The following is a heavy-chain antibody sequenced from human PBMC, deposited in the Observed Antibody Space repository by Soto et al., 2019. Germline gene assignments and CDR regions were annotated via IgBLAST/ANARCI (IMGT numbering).Heavy chain of an antibody. Sequence: QVQLVQSGAEVKKPGSSVKVSCKASGGTFSSYAISWVRQAPGQGLEWMGGIIPIFGTANYAQKFQGRVTIAADESSSTAYMELRSLRSADTAVYYCARKGGTGAAAESNWFDPLGQGTLVPVSS. J-gene: IGHJ5*02. CDR1: GGTFSSYA. D-gene: IGHD6-13*01. CDR3: ARKGGTGAAAESNWFDP. V-gene: IGHV1-69*01. CDR2: IIPIFGTA.